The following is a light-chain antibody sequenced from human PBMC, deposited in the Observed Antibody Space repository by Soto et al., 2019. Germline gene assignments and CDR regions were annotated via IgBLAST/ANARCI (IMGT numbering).Light chain of an antibody. V-gene: IGKV1-33*01. CDR1: QDITNY. CDR3: QQYDTLPPT. J-gene: IGKJ2*01. Sequence: DIQMTQSPSSLSASVGDRVTITCQASQDITNYLNWYQQKPGKAPQLLIYDASNLETGVPSRFSGSRSGTDFTFTISSLQPEDFATYYCQQYDTLPPTFGQGTKLDIK. CDR2: DAS.